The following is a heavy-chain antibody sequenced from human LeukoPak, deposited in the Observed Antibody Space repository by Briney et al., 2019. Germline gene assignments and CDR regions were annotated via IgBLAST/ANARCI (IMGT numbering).Heavy chain of an antibody. D-gene: IGHD3-3*01. CDR1: GYTLTELS. V-gene: IGHV1-24*01. CDR2: FDPEDGET. Sequence: GASVKVSCKVSGYTLTELSMHWVRQAPGKGLEWMGGFDPEDGETIYAQKFQGRVTMTEDTSTDTAYMELSSLRSEDTAVYYCAIYDFWSGYYGKSDAFDIWGQGTMVTVSS. CDR3: AIYDFWSGYYGKSDAFDI. J-gene: IGHJ3*02.